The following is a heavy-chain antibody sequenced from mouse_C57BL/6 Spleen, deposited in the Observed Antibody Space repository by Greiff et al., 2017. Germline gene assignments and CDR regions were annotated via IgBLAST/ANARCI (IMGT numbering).Heavy chain of an antibody. J-gene: IGHJ2*01. V-gene: IGHV5-4*01. CDR1: GFTFSSYA. Sequence: EVMLVESGGGLVKPGGSLKLSCAASGFTFSSYAMSWVRQTPEKRLAWVATISDGGSYTYYPDNVKGRFTISRDNAKNNLYLQMSHLKSEDTAMYYCARDDTTAPFDYWGQGTTLTVSS. CDR2: ISDGGSYT. D-gene: IGHD1-2*01. CDR3: ARDDTTAPFDY.